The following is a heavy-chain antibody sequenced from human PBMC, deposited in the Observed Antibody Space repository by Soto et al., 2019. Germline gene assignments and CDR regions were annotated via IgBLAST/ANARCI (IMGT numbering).Heavy chain of an antibody. CDR3: ASITYVGGTDY. Sequence: KPSETLSLTCTVSGGSINSYYWSWIRQPAGKGLEWIGRIYTSETIHYNPSLKSRVTMSVDTSKNQISLKLISVTAADTAVYYCASITYVGGTDYWGQGTLVTVSS. D-gene: IGHD3-10*02. CDR1: GGSINSYY. CDR2: IYTSETI. V-gene: IGHV4-4*07. J-gene: IGHJ4*02.